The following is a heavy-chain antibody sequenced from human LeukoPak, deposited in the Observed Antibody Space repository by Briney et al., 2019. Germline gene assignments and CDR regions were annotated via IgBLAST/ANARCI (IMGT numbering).Heavy chain of an antibody. CDR1: GFRFDSHG. V-gene: IGHV3-33*06. D-gene: IGHD1-26*01. J-gene: IGHJ4*02. Sequence: GGSLRLSCATSGFRFDSHGMHWVRQPPGKGLEWVATMWFDGTKEHYSGSVKGRFTISRDNSKNTLYLIMDRLRVEDTALYYCAKQSGATANFDYWGRGTLVTVSS. CDR2: MWFDGTKE. CDR3: AKQSGATANFDY.